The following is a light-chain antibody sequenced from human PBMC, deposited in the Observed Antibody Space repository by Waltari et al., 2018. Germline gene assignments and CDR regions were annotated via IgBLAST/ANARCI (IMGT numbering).Light chain of an antibody. CDR1: SSDVGYYDL. J-gene: IGLJ2*01. Sequence: QSALTQPASVSGSLGQSITISCTGTSSDVGYYDLVSWYQQLPGKVPTLLIFEVSKRPPGFSDRFSGSKSGNTASLTISGLQAEDEAEYYCCSYTRSRNLLFGGGT. V-gene: IGLV2-23*01. CDR3: CSYTRSRNLL. CDR2: EVS.